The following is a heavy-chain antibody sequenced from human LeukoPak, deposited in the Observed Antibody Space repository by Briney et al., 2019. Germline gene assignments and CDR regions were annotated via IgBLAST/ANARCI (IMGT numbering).Heavy chain of an antibody. CDR1: GFTFDDYG. Sequence: PGGSLRLSGAASGFTFDDYGMSWVRHAPGKGLEWVSGINWNGGSTVYADSVKGRFTISRDNAKNSLYLQMSSLRAEDTALYYCATWRGKSSGYYNYWGQGTLVTVSS. V-gene: IGHV3-20*04. CDR3: ATWRGKSSGYYNY. CDR2: INWNGGST. D-gene: IGHD3-22*01. J-gene: IGHJ4*02.